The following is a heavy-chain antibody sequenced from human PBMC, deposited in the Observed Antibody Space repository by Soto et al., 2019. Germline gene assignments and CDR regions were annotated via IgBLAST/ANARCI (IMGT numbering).Heavy chain of an antibody. CDR1: GFTFSGYA. CDR2: ISVSGGTT. Sequence: EVQLLESGGGLVQPGGSLRLSCAASGFTFSGYAMSWVRQAPGKGLEWVSGISVSGGTTYYADSVRGRFTVSRDNSKNSVFLQMNSLRAEDTAVYFCAKGMYYYDSSGYRLFDYWGQGTLVTVSS. CDR3: AKGMYYYDSSGYRLFDY. V-gene: IGHV3-23*01. D-gene: IGHD3-22*01. J-gene: IGHJ4*02.